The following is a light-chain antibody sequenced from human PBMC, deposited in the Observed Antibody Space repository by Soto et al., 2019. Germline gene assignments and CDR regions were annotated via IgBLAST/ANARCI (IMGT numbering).Light chain of an antibody. CDR1: QSVSSIY. J-gene: IGKJ2*01. Sequence: EIVLTQSPGTLSLSPGERATLSCRASQSVSSIYLAWYQQKLGQAPRLLIYGASNRATGIPDRFSGSGSGTDFTFTFSRLEPEDFAVYYCQHYGNSPYTFGQGTKVDIK. CDR2: GAS. V-gene: IGKV3-20*01. CDR3: QHYGNSPYT.